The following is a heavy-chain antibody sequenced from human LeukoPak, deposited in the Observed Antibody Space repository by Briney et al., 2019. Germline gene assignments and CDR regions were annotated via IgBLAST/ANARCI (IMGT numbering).Heavy chain of an antibody. CDR3: ARTTVVPAASHYFDY. V-gene: IGHV1-2*02. CDR2: INPNSGGT. J-gene: IGHJ4*02. D-gene: IGHD2-2*01. Sequence: ASVKVSCKASGYTFTGYYMHWVRQAPGQGLEWMGWINPNSGGTNYAQKFQGRVTMTRDTSISTAYMELSRLRSDDTAVYYCARTTVVPAASHYFDYWGQGTLVTVSS. CDR1: GYTFTGYY.